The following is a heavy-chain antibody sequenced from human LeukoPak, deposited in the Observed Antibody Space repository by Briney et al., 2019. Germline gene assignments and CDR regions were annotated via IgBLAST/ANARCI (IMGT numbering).Heavy chain of an antibody. CDR2: IYTSGST. D-gene: IGHD2-2*01. V-gene: IGHV4-61*02. Sequence: SQTLSLTCTVSGGSISSGSYYWSWIRQPAGKGLEWIGRIYTSGSTNYNPSLKSRVTISVDTSKNQFSLKLSSVTAADTAVYYCARSHWGYCSSASCYSYYFVYWGQGTLVTVSS. J-gene: IGHJ4*02. CDR1: GGSISSGSYY. CDR3: ARSHWGYCSSASCYSYYFVY.